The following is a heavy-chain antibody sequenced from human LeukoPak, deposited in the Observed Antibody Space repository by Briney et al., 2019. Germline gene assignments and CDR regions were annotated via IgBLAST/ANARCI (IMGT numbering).Heavy chain of an antibody. Sequence: SETLSLTCIVSGGSISSYYWNWIRQPPGKGLEWIGYIYYSGSTNYNPSLKSRVTISVDTSKNQFSLKLTSVTAADTAVYYCARSLGAQLPPIHWGQGTLVTVSS. J-gene: IGHJ4*02. CDR3: ARSLGAQLPPIH. V-gene: IGHV4-59*01. CDR1: GGSISSYY. CDR2: IYYSGST. D-gene: IGHD2-2*01.